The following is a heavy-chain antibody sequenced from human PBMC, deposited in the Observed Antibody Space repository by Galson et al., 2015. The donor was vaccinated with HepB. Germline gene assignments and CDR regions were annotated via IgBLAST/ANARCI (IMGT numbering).Heavy chain of an antibody. D-gene: IGHD3-9*01. CDR3: ARDKRYYDILTGYYFFDY. CDR2: TYYRSKWYN. CDR1: GDSVSSTCAA. V-gene: IGHV6-1*01. Sequence: CAISGDSVSSTCAAWNWIRQSPSRGLEWLGRTYYRSKWYNDYAVSVKSRITINPDTSKNQFSLQLNSVTPEDTAVYYCARDKRYYDILTGYYFFDYWGQGTLVTVSS. J-gene: IGHJ4*02.